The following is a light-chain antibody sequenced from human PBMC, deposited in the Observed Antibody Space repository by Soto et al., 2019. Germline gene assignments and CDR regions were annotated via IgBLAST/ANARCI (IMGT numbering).Light chain of an antibody. CDR1: QSFRGL. CDR3: QQYNNWPRT. J-gene: IGKJ1*01. CDR2: DAS. V-gene: IGKV3D-15*01. Sequence: VLTQSPVTLSLSPWESATLSCRASQSFRGLLAWYQQKPGQAPRLLIYDASNRASGTPARFSGSGSGTEFTLTINSLQSEDFAVYYCQQYNNWPRTFGQGTKVDI.